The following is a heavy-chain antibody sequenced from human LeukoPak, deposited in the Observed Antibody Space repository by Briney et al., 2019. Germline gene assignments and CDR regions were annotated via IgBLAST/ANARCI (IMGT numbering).Heavy chain of an antibody. V-gene: IGHV1-24*01. CDR2: FDPEDGET. J-gene: IGHJ5*02. CDR1: GYTLTELS. CDR3: TTDLYGSGSGLFNWFDP. Sequence: ASVKVSCKVSGYTLTELSMHWVRQAPGKGLEWMGGFDPEDGETIYAQKFQGRVTMTEDTSTDTAYMELSSLRSEDTAVYYCTTDLYGSGSGLFNWFDPWGQGTLVTVSS. D-gene: IGHD3-10*01.